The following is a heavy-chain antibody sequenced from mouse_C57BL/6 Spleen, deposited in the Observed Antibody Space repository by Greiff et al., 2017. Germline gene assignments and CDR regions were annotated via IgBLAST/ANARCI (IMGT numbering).Heavy chain of an antibody. CDR2: IDPSDSYT. CDR3: ATSDFDY. CDR1: GYTFTSYW. Sequence: VQLQQPGAELVKPGTSVKLSCKASGYTFTSYWMQWVKQRPGQGLEWIGEIDPSDSYTNYNQKFKCKATLTVDTSSSTAYMQLSSLTSEDSAVYYCATSDFDYWGQGTTLTVSS. V-gene: IGHV1-50*01. J-gene: IGHJ2*01.